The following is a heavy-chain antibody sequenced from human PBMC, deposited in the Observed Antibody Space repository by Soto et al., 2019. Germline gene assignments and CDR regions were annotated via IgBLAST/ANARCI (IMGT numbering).Heavy chain of an antibody. J-gene: IGHJ6*02. Sequence: PSETLSLTCTVSGGSISSYYWSWIRQPPRKGLEWIGYIYYSGSTNYNPSLKSRVTISVDTSKNQFSLKLSSVTAADTAVYYCASLYGDSRVLYYYGMDVWGQGTTVTVSS. CDR3: ASLYGDSRVLYYYGMDV. V-gene: IGHV4-59*01. CDR1: GGSISSYY. D-gene: IGHD4-17*01. CDR2: IYYSGST.